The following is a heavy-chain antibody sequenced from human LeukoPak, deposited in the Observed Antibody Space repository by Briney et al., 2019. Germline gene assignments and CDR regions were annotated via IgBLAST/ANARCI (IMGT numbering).Heavy chain of an antibody. V-gene: IGHV3-48*03. CDR3: ASGRGFTVTKTIYAY. CDR2: ISGSGSTI. J-gene: IGHJ4*02. CDR1: GFTFNNCE. Sequence: GGSLRLSCAVSGFTFNNCEMNWVRQAPGKGLEWVSYISGSGSTISYADSVRGRFTISRDNAKNSLYLQMNSLRAEDTAVYYCASGRGFTVTKTIYAYWGQGTLVTVSS. D-gene: IGHD4-17*01.